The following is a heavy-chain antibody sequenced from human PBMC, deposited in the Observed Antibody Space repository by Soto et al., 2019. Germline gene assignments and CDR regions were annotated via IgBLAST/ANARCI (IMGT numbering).Heavy chain of an antibody. CDR2: ISGSGGST. J-gene: IGHJ4*02. CDR3: AKHGGRGPSPYYFDD. CDR1: GFTFSSYA. D-gene: IGHD3-16*01. Sequence: EVQLLESEGGLVQPGGSLRLSCAASGFTFSSYAMSWVRQAPGKGLEWVSGISGSGGSTYYADSVKGRFTLSRDNSKNTLYLQMNSLRAEDTAVYYCAKHGGRGPSPYYFDDWGQGTLVTVSS. V-gene: IGHV3-23*01.